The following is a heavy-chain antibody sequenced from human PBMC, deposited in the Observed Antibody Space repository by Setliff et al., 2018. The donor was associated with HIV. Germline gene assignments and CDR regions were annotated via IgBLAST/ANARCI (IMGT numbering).Heavy chain of an antibody. Sequence: LSLTCTISGGSFGVYRWSWIRQSAGRGLEWIGRIDSSGTTDYKPSLKGQVAISVDTSRNQFSLRVTSVTAADTAVYFCARDRDSSGLGSYGPWGPGILVTVSS. J-gene: IGHJ5*02. CDR1: GGSFGVYR. CDR3: ARDRDSSGLGSYGP. D-gene: IGHD3-10*01. V-gene: IGHV4-4*07. CDR2: IDSSGTT.